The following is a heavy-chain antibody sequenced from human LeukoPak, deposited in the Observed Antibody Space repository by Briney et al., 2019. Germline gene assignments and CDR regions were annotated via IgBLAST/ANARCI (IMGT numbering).Heavy chain of an antibody. V-gene: IGHV1-8*02. Sequence: GASVKVSCKASGYTFTTYNINWVRQAPGQGLEWMGWVNPNSGNTGYAQKFQGRVTMTRNTSITTAYMELSSLRSEDTAVYYCARGTYYYGSGSSNWFDPWGQGTLVTVSS. J-gene: IGHJ5*02. D-gene: IGHD3-10*01. CDR3: ARGTYYYGSGSSNWFDP. CDR2: VNPNSGNT. CDR1: GYTFTTYN.